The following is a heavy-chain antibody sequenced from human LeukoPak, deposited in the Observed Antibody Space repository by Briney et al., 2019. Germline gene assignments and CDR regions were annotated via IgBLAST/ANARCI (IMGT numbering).Heavy chain of an antibody. D-gene: IGHD3-10*01. Sequence: GGSLRLSCAASGFTFSSYGTSWVRQAPGKGLEWVANIKQDGSEKYYVDSVKGRFTISRDNAKNSLYLQMNSLRAEDTAVYYCARYRRGNWFDPWGQGTLVTVSS. CDR3: ARYRRGNWFDP. J-gene: IGHJ5*02. CDR1: GFTFSSYG. V-gene: IGHV3-7*01. CDR2: IKQDGSEK.